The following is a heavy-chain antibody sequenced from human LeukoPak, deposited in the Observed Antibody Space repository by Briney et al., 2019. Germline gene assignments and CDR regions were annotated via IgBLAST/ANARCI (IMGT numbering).Heavy chain of an antibody. V-gene: IGHV3-23*01. CDR1: GFTFSNYA. Sequence: PGGSLRLSCAASGFTFSNYAMSWVRQAPGKGLEWVSALSGSGGTTYYADSVKGRFTISRDNSKNTLYLQMNSLRAEDTAVYYCAKSSSGYSYDYWGQGTLVTVSS. D-gene: IGHD5-18*01. CDR3: AKSSSGYSYDY. CDR2: LSGSGGTT. J-gene: IGHJ4*02.